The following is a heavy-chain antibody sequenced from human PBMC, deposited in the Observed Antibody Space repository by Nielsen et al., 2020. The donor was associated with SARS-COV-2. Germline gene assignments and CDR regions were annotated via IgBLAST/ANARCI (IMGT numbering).Heavy chain of an antibody. CDR1: GFTFSSYG. CDR2: IWYDGSNK. Sequence: GGSLRLSCAASGFTFSSYGMHWVRQAPGKGLEWVAVIWYDGSNKYYADSVKGRFTISRDNSKNTLYLQMNSLRAADTAVYYCARGRVHYDILTGYTLPYYFDYWGQGTLVTVSS. CDR3: ARGRVHYDILTGYTLPYYFDY. J-gene: IGHJ4*02. V-gene: IGHV3-33*01. D-gene: IGHD3-9*01.